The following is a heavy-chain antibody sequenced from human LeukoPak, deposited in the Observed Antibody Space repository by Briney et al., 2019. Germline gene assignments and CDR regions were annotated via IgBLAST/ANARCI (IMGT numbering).Heavy chain of an antibody. J-gene: IGHJ4*02. V-gene: IGHV1-3*01. D-gene: IGHD6-19*01. CDR3: ARALGSGWARPFDY. CDR2: INAGNGNT. CDR1: GYTFTSYA. Sequence: PGPSVTVSCKASGYTFTSYAMHWVRQAPGQRLEWMGWINAGNGNTKYSQKFQGRVTITRDTSASTAYMELSSLRSEDTAVYYCARALGSGWARPFDYWGQGTLVTVSS.